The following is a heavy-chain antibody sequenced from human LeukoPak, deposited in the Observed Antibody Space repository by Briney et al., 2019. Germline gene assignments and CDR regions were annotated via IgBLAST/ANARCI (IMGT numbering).Heavy chain of an antibody. J-gene: IGHJ4*02. CDR3: AVVGATTDDY. V-gene: IGHV3-66*01. CDR1: GFTVSSNY. CDR2: IYSGGST. D-gene: IGHD1-26*01. Sequence: GGSLRLSCAASGFTVSSNYMSWVRQAPGKGLEWVSVIYSGGSTYYTDSVKGRFTISRDISKNTLYLQMNSLRAEDTAVYYCAVVGATTDDYWGQGTLVTVSS.